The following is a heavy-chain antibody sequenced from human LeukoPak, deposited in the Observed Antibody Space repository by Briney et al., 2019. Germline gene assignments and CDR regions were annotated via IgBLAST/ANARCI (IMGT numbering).Heavy chain of an antibody. CDR2: ISKRGTT. J-gene: IGHJ3*02. Sequence: PSETLSLTCAVSGASLMDYFWSWVRQSPGKGLEWIGYISKRGTTDSNPSLEGRVTISEDTSKNQFSLRLNSVTAADTAVYYCARGHPDAFDIWGQGTMVTISS. CDR3: ARGHPDAFDI. CDR1: GASLMDYF. V-gene: IGHV4-4*09.